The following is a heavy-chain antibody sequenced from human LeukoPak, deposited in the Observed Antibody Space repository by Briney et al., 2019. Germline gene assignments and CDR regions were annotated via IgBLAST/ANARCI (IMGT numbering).Heavy chain of an antibody. V-gene: IGHV3-9*01. CDR3: AKDTSSGSYPWSFDY. CDR1: GFTFDDYA. D-gene: IGHD1-26*01. Sequence: GRSLRLSCAASGFTFDDYATHWVRQAPGKGLEWVSGISWNSSSIGYADSVKGRFTISRDNAKNSLYLQMNSLRAEDTALYYCAKDTSSGSYPWSFDYWGQGTLVTVSS. J-gene: IGHJ4*02. CDR2: ISWNSSSI.